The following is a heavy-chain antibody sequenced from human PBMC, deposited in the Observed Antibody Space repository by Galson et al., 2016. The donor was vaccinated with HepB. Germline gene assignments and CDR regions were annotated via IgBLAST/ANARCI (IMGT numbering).Heavy chain of an antibody. Sequence: SLRLSCAASGFTFSRYWMHWIRQAPGKGLVWVSRVNSNGGSTAYAGSVKGRFSITRDNIKNMLYLEMNSLRADDSAVYYCAGSIGATAPFDYWGQGNLLTVSS. CDR2: VNSNGGST. D-gene: IGHD6-6*01. CDR1: GFTFSRYW. V-gene: IGHV3-74*01. CDR3: AGSIGATAPFDY. J-gene: IGHJ4*02.